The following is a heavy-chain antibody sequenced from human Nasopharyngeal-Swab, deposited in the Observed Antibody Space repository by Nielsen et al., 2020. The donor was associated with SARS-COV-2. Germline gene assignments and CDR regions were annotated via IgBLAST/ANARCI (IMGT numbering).Heavy chain of an antibody. CDR2: MNPNSGNT. V-gene: IGHV1-8*01. J-gene: IGHJ6*03. Sequence: WVRQAPGQGLEWMGWMNPNSGNTGYAQKFQGRVTMTRNTSISTAYMELSSLRSEDTDVYYCARDPTYSYDSSGPSGYYYMDVWGKGTTVTVAS. CDR3: ARDPTYSYDSSGPSGYYYMDV. D-gene: IGHD3-22*01.